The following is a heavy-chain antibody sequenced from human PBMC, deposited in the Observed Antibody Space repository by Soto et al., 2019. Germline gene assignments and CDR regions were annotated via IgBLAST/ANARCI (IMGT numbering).Heavy chain of an antibody. D-gene: IGHD3-9*01. V-gene: IGHV3-33*01. CDR2: VWSDGSKK. Sequence: QVQVVESGGGVVQPGRSLRLSCAASGFTFSTYGMHWVRQAPGKGLEWVALVWSDGSKKYYADSVKGRFTISRDNSEDTLHLQMNSLRAEDTAVYYCVRVFDTYYFDLWGQGTLVTVST. CDR3: VRVFDTYYFDL. J-gene: IGHJ4*02. CDR1: GFTFSTYG.